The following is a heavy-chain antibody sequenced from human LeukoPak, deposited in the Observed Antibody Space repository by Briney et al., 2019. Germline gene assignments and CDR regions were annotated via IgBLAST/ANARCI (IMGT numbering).Heavy chain of an antibody. D-gene: IGHD5-12*01. CDR1: GDSLSSSGHY. Sequence: SETLSLTCSVSGDSLSSSGHYWSWIRQLPGKGLEWIGYIYYSGSSGSTHYNPSLKSRLTISLGTSKNQFSLMLTSVTAADTAVYYCARGYAPFDPWGQGTLVTVSS. CDR2: IYYSGSSGST. CDR3: ARGYAPFDP. J-gene: IGHJ5*02. V-gene: IGHV4-31*03.